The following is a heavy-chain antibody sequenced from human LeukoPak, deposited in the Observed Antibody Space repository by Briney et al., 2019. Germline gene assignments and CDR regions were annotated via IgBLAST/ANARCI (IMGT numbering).Heavy chain of an antibody. CDR2: ISSSSSTI. CDR1: GFTFSSYS. CDR3: ARPPYYGDLYYFDY. Sequence: PGGSLRLSCAASGFTFSSYSMNWVRQAPGKGLEWVSYISSSSSTIYYADSVKGRFTISRDNAKNSLYLKMNSLRAEDTAVYYCARPPYYGDLYYFDYWGQGTLVTVSS. J-gene: IGHJ4*02. V-gene: IGHV3-48*01. D-gene: IGHD4-17*01.